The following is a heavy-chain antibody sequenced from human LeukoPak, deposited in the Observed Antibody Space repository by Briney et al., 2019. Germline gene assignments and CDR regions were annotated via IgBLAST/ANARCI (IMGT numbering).Heavy chain of an antibody. CDR3: ARDVGGWLDP. CDR1: GFTVSSNY. CDR2: MYSGGST. Sequence: GGSLRLSCAASGFTVSSNYMSWVRQAPGKGLEWVSVMYSGGSTYYADSVKGRFTISRDNSKNTLYFEMNSLRAEDTAVYYCARDVGGWLDPWGQGTLVTVSS. J-gene: IGHJ5*02. V-gene: IGHV3-53*01. D-gene: IGHD1-26*01.